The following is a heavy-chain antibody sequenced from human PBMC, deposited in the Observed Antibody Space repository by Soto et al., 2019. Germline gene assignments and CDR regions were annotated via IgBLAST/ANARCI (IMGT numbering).Heavy chain of an antibody. J-gene: IGHJ5*02. CDR1: GYTFTSYG. V-gene: IGHV1-2*02. D-gene: IGHD3-16*01. CDR2: IDPKSGGT. CDR3: ARRQLHDYIRWSFDP. Sequence: GASVKVSCKASGYTFTSYGISWVRQAPGQGLEWMGRIDPKSGGTTFAQTYQGRVTMTRDTSSNTVYMELTRLTSDDTAIYYCARRQLHDYIRWSFDPWGQGTLVTVSS.